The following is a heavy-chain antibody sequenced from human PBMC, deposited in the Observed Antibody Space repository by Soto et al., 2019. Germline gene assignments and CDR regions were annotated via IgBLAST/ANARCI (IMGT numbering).Heavy chain of an antibody. J-gene: IGHJ6*02. CDR3: TRNGLSGYGLDV. CDR1: GFIFSSYD. D-gene: IGHD2-8*01. V-gene: IGHV3-30*03. Sequence: LRLSCAASGFIFSSYDIHWVRQAPGKGLEWVAVISSDGTKKYYADSVKGRFTISRDNSKNTLYVQTNSLRAEDTAMYYCTRNGLSGYGLDVWGQGTTVTVSS. CDR2: ISSDGTKK.